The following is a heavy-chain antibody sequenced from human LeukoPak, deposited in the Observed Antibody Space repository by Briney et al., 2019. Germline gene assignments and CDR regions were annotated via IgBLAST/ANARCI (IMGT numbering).Heavy chain of an antibody. CDR3: SPDRDSAASDIDV. V-gene: IGHV3-30*02. CDR1: GLTYSSCG. CDR2: TKYDASTT. D-gene: IGHD6-13*01. J-gene: IGHJ6*03. Sequence: GGSLRLSCAASGLTYSSCGMHWVRQASARGLEWVASTKYDASTTYYAESVNGRFTISSDNSKNTLYLQMSSLRAEDTAMYYSSPDRDSAASDIDVWGRGTTVTVSS.